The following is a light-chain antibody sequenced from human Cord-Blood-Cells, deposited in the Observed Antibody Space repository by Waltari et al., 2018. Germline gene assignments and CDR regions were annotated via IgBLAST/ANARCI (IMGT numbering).Light chain of an antibody. CDR1: SSDVGGYNY. Sequence: QSALTQPPSASGSPGQSVTISCTRTSSDVGGYNYVSWYQQHPGKAPKLMIYEVSKRPSGVPDRFSGSKSGNTASLTFSGLQAEDEADYYCSSYAGSNNYVFGTGTKVTVL. CDR2: EVS. V-gene: IGLV2-8*01. CDR3: SSYAGSNNYV. J-gene: IGLJ1*01.